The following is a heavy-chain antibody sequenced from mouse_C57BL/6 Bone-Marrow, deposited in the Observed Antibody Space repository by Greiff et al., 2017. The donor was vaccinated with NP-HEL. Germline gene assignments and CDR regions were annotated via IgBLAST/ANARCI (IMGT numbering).Heavy chain of an antibody. J-gene: IGHJ2*01. CDR1: GYSFTGYY. CDR2: INPSTGGT. D-gene: IGHD1-1*01. V-gene: IGHV1-42*01. Sequence: DVKLMESGPELVKPGASVKISCKASGYSFTGYYMNWVKQSPEKSLEWIGEINPSTGGTTYNQKFKAKATLTVDKSSSTAYMQLKSLTSEDSAVYYCARGGFYYYGSSYFDYWGQGTTLTVSS. CDR3: ARGGFYYYGSSYFDY.